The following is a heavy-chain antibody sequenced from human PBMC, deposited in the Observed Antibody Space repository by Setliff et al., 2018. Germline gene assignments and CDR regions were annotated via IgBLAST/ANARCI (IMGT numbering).Heavy chain of an antibody. CDR3: ARVVDMGWFDP. CDR1: GYSFTTYA. Sequence: ASVKVSCKASGYSFTTYAMSWMRQAPGQGLEWMGWNSVYARKFQGRVTMTIDTPTSTAYMELRSLRSDDTAVYYCARVVDMGWFDPWGQGTLVTVSS. J-gene: IGHJ5*02. CDR2: NSV. V-gene: IGHV1-18*01.